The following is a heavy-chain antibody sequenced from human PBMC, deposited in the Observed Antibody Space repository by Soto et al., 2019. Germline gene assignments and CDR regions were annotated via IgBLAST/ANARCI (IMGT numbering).Heavy chain of an antibody. Sequence: GGSLRLSCAASGFTFSSYGMHWVRQAPGKGLEWVAVIWYDGSNKYYADSVKGRFTISRDNSKNTLYLQMNSLRAEDTAVYYCAREATIFAVALPDIWGQGTMVTVSS. CDR3: AREATIFAVALPDI. D-gene: IGHD3-3*01. V-gene: IGHV3-33*01. J-gene: IGHJ3*02. CDR1: GFTFSSYG. CDR2: IWYDGSNK.